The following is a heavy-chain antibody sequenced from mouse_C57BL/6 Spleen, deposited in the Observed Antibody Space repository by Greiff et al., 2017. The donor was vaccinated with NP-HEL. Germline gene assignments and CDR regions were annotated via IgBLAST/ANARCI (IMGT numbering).Heavy chain of an antibody. CDR1: GYSITSGYY. D-gene: IGHD3-1*01. V-gene: IGHV3-6*01. J-gene: IGHJ1*03. CDR2: ISYDGSN. Sequence: EVKLQESGPGLVKPSQSLSLTCSVTGYSITSGYYWNWIRQFPVNKLEWMGYISYDGSNNSNPSLNNRISITRDTSKNQFFLKLNSVTTEDTATYYCARTLVWYFDVWGTGTTVTVSS. CDR3: ARTLVWYFDV.